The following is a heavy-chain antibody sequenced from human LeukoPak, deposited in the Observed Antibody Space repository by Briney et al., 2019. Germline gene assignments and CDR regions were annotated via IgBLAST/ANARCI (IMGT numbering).Heavy chain of an antibody. Sequence: PGGSLRLSCAASGFTFSSYEMNWVRQAPGKGLEWVSYISSGGSTIYYADSVKGRFTISRDNAKNSLYLQMNSLRAEDTAVYYCARRGGYGVYYFYMDVWGKGTTVTVSS. D-gene: IGHD4-17*01. CDR2: ISSGGSTI. CDR3: ARRGGYGVYYFYMDV. CDR1: GFTFSSYE. J-gene: IGHJ6*03. V-gene: IGHV3-48*03.